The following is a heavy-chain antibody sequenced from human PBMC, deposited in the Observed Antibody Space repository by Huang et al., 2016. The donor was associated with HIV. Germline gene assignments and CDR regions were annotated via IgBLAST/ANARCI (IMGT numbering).Heavy chain of an antibody. V-gene: IGHV1-46*03. CDR2: VNPVGGGA. CDR3: AREGITPSGTEVSGFDF. CDR1: GFSILIYY. Sequence: QVQLVQSGAEVKKPGASVTISCKASGFSILIYYIHWVRQAPGQGLEWMGLVNPVGGGADYAQKFKGRVTMTRDTSTMTLYMELSSLRSEDTAVYYCAREGITPSGTEVSGFDFWGQGTPVSVSS. J-gene: IGHJ5*01. D-gene: IGHD6-13*01.